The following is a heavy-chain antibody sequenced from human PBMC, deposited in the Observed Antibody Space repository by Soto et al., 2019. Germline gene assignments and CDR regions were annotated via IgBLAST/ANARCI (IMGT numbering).Heavy chain of an antibody. V-gene: IGHV4-34*01. CDR3: ARGAPYYYDSSGYYLDY. J-gene: IGHJ4*02. CDR2: INHSGST. Sequence: SETLSLTCAVYGGSFSGYYWSWIRQPPGKGLEWIGEINHSGSTNYNPSLKSRVTISVDTSKNQFSLKLSSVTAADTAVYYCARGAPYYYDSSGYYLDYWGQGTLVTVSS. D-gene: IGHD3-22*01. CDR1: GGSFSGYY.